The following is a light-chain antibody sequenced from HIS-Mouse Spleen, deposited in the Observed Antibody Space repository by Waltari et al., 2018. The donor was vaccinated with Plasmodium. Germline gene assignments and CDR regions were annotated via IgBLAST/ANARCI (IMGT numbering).Light chain of an antibody. CDR1: QSVSST. CDR3: QQYNNWPPWT. Sequence: EIVMTQSPATLSLSPGERATLSCRASQSVSSTLAWYQQKPGQAPRLHIYCASTRATGIPARFSGSGSGTEFTLTISSMQSEDFAVYYCQQYNNWPPWTFGQGTKVEIK. CDR2: CAS. V-gene: IGKV3-15*01. J-gene: IGKJ1*01.